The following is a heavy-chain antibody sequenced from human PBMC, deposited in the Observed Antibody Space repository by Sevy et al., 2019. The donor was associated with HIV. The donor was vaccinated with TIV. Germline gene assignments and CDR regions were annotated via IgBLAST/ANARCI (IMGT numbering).Heavy chain of an antibody. V-gene: IGHV3-7*01. CDR2: INQDGSEK. CDR3: SRGPRGQLGMGYDDYYMDA. Sequence: GGSLRLSCAASGFTFSGYWTSWVRQSPGKGLEWVANINQDGSEKYYVDSVKGRLTISRANAENSLYLQMNSLRADDTTVDYCSRGPRGQLGMGYDDYYMDAWGKGTTVTVSS. D-gene: IGHD7-27*01. CDR1: GFTFSGYW. J-gene: IGHJ6*03.